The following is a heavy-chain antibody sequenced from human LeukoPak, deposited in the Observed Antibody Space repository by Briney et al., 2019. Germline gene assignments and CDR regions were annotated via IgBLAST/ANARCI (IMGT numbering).Heavy chain of an antibody. Sequence: VASVKVSCKASGYTFTNYAITWVRQAPGQGLEWMGWISAYNGNTNYAQKFQGRVTMTTDTSTNTAYMELRSLRSDDTAVYYCARGSTARYYYDSSGYYRGAVDYWGQGTLVTISS. CDR2: ISAYNGNT. J-gene: IGHJ4*02. CDR3: ARGSTARYYYDSSGYYRGAVDY. D-gene: IGHD3-22*01. CDR1: GYTFTNYA. V-gene: IGHV1-18*01.